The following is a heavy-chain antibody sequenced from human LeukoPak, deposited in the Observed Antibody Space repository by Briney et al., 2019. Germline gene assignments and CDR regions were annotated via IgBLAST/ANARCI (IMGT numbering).Heavy chain of an antibody. CDR3: ASRLGVGLDAFDI. Sequence: SETLSLTCTVSGGSISSYYWSWIRQPPGKGLEWIGYIYYSGSTNYNPSLKSRVTISVDTSKYQFSLKLSSVTAADTAVYYCASRLGVGLDAFDIWGQGTMVTVSS. D-gene: IGHD3-16*01. CDR1: GGSISSYY. J-gene: IGHJ3*02. V-gene: IGHV4-59*01. CDR2: IYYSGST.